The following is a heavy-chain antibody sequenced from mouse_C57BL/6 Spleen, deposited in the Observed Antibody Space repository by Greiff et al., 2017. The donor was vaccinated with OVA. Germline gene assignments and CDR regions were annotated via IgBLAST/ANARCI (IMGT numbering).Heavy chain of an antibody. D-gene: IGHD1-1*01. Sequence: EVQLQQSGGGLVQPKGSLKLSCAASGFTFNTYAMHWVRQAPGKGLEWVARIRSKSSNYATYYADSVKDRFTISRDDSQSMLYLQMNNLKTEDTAMYYCVRALYGSSSHWYFDVWGTGTTVTVSS. CDR1: GFTFNTYA. J-gene: IGHJ1*03. CDR2: IRSKSSNYAT. CDR3: VRALYGSSSHWYFDV. V-gene: IGHV10-3*01.